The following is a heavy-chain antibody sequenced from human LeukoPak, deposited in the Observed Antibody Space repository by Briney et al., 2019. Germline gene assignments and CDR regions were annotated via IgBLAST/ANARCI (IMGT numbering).Heavy chain of an antibody. CDR3: RGALDAFDI. J-gene: IGHJ3*02. V-gene: IGHV1-69*01. CDR1: GGAFSSYA. Sequence: SVKVSCKASGGAFSSYAIRWVRQAPGQGLEWMGGIIPIFGTANYAQKFQGRVTITADESTSTAYMELSSLRSDDTAVYYCRGALDAFDIWGQGTMVTVSS. CDR2: IIPIFGTA.